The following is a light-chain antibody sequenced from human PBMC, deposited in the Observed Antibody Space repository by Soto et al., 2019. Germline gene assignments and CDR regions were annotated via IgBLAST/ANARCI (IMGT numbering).Light chain of an antibody. CDR1: SRDVGGYHY. Sequence: QSALTQPPSASGSPGQSVTISCTGTSRDVGGYHYVSWYQQHPGKAPKLMIHEVTKRPSGVPDRFSGSKSGNTASLTVSGLQGEDEADYYCSSYAGSNNVVFGGGTKVTVL. J-gene: IGLJ2*01. CDR2: EVT. CDR3: SSYAGSNNVV. V-gene: IGLV2-8*01.